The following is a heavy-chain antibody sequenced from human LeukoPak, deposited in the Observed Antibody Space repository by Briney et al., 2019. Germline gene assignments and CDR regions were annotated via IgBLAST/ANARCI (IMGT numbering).Heavy chain of an antibody. Sequence: GESLKISCKGSGYSFTNYWIGWVRQMPRKGLEWMGVIYPHDSDTKYSPSLQGQVTISADKSISTAYLQWSSLKASDTAMYYCVRHKPDTAMGSFDYWGQGTLVTVSS. CDR1: GYSFTNYW. D-gene: IGHD5-18*01. V-gene: IGHV5-51*01. CDR2: IYPHDSDT. CDR3: VRHKPDTAMGSFDY. J-gene: IGHJ4*02.